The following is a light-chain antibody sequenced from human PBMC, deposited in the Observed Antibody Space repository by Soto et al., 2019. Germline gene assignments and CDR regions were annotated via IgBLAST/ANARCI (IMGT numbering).Light chain of an antibody. V-gene: IGKV1-39*01. CDR1: QGINSY. Sequence: DIQLTQSPSFLSASVGDRVTVTCRASQGINSYLAWHQQKPGKGPNLLIYAASSLQSGVPSRFSGSGSGTDFTLTISSLQPEDFATYYCQQSYNTPWTFGQGTKVDIK. J-gene: IGKJ1*01. CDR2: AAS. CDR3: QQSYNTPWT.